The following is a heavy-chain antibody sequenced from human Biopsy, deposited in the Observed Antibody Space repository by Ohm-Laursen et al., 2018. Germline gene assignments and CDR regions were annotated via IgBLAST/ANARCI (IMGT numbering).Heavy chain of an antibody. CDR3: AKDRYNYTPIGGFSMDV. CDR2: IFYDGSNT. D-gene: IGHD5-18*01. J-gene: IGHJ6*02. Sequence: SLRPSCAASGFSFSNYGMQWVRQAPGKGLEWVAFIFYDGSNTYYADSVKGRFTISRDNSRDTLYLQMSSLRAGDTAVYYCAKDRYNYTPIGGFSMDVWDQGTTVTVSS. V-gene: IGHV3-30*18. CDR1: GFSFSNYG.